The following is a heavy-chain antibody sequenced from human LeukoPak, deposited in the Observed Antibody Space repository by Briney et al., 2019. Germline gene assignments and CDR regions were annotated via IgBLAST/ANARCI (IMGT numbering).Heavy chain of an antibody. CDR2: ITANNTTK. CDR3: AAASAFSCSWRS. D-gene: IGHD6-13*01. V-gene: IGHV3-48*01. Sequence: GGSLRLSCTASGLSFSSYNMNWVRQAPGKGPEWVAYITANNTTKYYADSVKGRFTISRANAKKSLFLQMNSLRAEDTAVYYCAAASAFSCSWRSWGQGTVVTVSS. J-gene: IGHJ5*02. CDR1: GLSFSSYN.